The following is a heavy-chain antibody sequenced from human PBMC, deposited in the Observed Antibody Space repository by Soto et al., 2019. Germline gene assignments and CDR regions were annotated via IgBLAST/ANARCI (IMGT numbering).Heavy chain of an antibody. CDR1: GGSISSGDYY. V-gene: IGHV4-30-4*01. CDR3: ARVPSLRGVNYFDP. Sequence: SLTCTVSGGSISSGDYYWSWIRQPPGKGLEWIAYIYYSGSTYYNPSLKSRVTISLDTSKNQFSLKLSSVTVADTAVYYCARVPSLRGVNYFDPWGQGTLVTVSS. D-gene: IGHD3-10*01. J-gene: IGHJ5*02. CDR2: IYYSGST.